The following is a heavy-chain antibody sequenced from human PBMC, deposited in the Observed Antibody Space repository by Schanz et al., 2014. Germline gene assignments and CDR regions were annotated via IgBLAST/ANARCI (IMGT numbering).Heavy chain of an antibody. CDR2: INTNTANP. J-gene: IGHJ4*02. D-gene: IGHD5-12*01. CDR1: GYTFAMYD. V-gene: IGHV7-4-1*02. Sequence: QVQLVQSGSELKKPGASVKVSCKASGYTFAMYDMNWVRQAPGKGLEWMGWINTNTANPTYAQGFTGRFVYTLDASDTTAYLEISSLKAEDTAVYYCARGYSGYSHFDYWGQGALVTVSS. CDR3: ARGYSGYSHFDY.